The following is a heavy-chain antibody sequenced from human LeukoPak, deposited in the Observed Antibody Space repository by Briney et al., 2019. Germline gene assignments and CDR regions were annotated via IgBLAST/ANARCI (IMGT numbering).Heavy chain of an antibody. CDR3: VLDLLSSFAFDI. Sequence: PGGSLRLSCAASGFTFSRYWMHWVRQAPGKGLLWVSRINSDGSSTYYADSVKGRFTTSRDNAKNALHLQMNSLTAEDTAVCYCVLDLLSSFAFDIWGQGTMVTVSS. CDR2: INSDGSST. J-gene: IGHJ3*02. D-gene: IGHD1-26*01. CDR1: GFTFSRYW. V-gene: IGHV3-74*01.